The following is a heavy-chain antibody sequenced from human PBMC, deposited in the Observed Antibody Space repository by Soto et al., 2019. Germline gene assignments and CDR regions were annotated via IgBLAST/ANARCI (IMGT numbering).Heavy chain of an antibody. CDR3: ARQWELSGYYYGMDV. CDR2: MSPNSGNT. Sequence: GASVKVSCKASGYTFTSYDINWVRQATGQGLEWMGWMSPNSGNTGYAQKFQGRVTMTRSTSISTAYMELTSLRSEDTAVYYCARQWELSGYYYGMDVWGQGTTVTVSS. J-gene: IGHJ6*02. CDR1: GYTFTSYD. V-gene: IGHV1-8*01. D-gene: IGHD1-26*01.